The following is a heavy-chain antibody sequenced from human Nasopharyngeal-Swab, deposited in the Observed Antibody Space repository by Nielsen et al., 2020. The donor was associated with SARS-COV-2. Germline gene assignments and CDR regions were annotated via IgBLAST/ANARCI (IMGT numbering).Heavy chain of an antibody. J-gene: IGHJ4*02. CDR2: IYPGGST. CDR3: ARVLDGYNGFDY. D-gene: IGHD5-24*01. V-gene: IGHV3-53*01. Sequence: GESLKISCAASGLSVSSNYMSWVRQAPGKGLEWVSIIYPGGSTYYADSVKDRFTISRDSSRNTLYLQMNSLTAEDTAVYYCARVLDGYNGFDYWGQGTLVTVSS. CDR1: GLSVSSNY.